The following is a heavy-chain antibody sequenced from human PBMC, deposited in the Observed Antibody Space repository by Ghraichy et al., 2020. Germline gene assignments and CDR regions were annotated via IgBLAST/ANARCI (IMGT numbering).Heavy chain of an antibody. D-gene: IGHD3-22*01. CDR3: ASGVSTGPTYYYASSGYYCRWGGLYYSYGMDV. J-gene: IGHJ6*02. CDR2: INHSGST. V-gene: IGHV4-34*01. CDR1: GGSFSGYY. Sequence: SETLSLTCAVYGGSFSGYYWSWIRQPPGKGLEWIGEINHSGSTNYNPSLKSRVTISVDTSKNQFSLKLSSVTAADTAVYYCASGVSTGPTYYYASSGYYCRWGGLYYSYGMDVSCQGTTVTVSS.